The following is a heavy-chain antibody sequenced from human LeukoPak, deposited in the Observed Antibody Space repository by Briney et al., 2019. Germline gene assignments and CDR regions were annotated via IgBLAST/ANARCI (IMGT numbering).Heavy chain of an antibody. CDR2: IYTSGST. CDR1: GGSISSSSYY. Sequence: SETLSLTCTVSGGSISSSSYYWGWIRQPPGKGLEWIGRIYTSGSTNYNPSLKSRVTISVDTSKNQFSLKLTSVTAADTAVYYCARGPYKYDGSGAFDIWGQGTKVTVSS. CDR3: ARGPYKYDGSGAFDI. J-gene: IGHJ3*02. V-gene: IGHV4-61*02. D-gene: IGHD3-22*01.